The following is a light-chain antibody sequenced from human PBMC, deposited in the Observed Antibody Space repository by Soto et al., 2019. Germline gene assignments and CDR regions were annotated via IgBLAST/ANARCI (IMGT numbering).Light chain of an antibody. CDR1: SSDVGGYTS. J-gene: IGLJ1*01. CDR2: DVS. Sequence: QSALTQPASVSGSPGQSITISCTGTSSDVGGYTSVSWYQQHPGKAPKLMIYDVSNRPSGVPDRFSGSKSGNTASLTISGLQAEDEADYYCNSYTTSSTRVFGTGTKLTVL. CDR3: NSYTTSSTRV. V-gene: IGLV2-14*03.